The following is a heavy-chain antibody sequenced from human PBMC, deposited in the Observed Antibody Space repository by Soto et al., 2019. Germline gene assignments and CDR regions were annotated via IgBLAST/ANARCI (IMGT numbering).Heavy chain of an antibody. CDR3: ARELVTMVRGGYYYYMDV. J-gene: IGHJ6*03. D-gene: IGHD3-10*01. V-gene: IGHV1-18*01. Sequence: GASVNVSCKASGYTFTSYGISWVRQAPGQGLEWMGWISAYNGNTNYAQKLQGRVTMTTDTSTSTAYMELRSLRPDDTAVYYCARELVTMVRGGYYYYMDVWGKGTTVTVSS. CDR2: ISAYNGNT. CDR1: GYTFTSYG.